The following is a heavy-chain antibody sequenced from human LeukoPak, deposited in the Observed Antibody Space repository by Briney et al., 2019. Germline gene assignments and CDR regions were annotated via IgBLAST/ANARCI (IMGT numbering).Heavy chain of an antibody. CDR3: ARDSLIDGSGNWNPEGFDP. V-gene: IGHV4-59*01. J-gene: IGHJ5*02. CDR2: IYYSGST. D-gene: IGHD1-20*01. CDR1: GGSISSYY. Sequence: SETLSLTCTVSGGSISSYYWSWIRQPPGKGLEWIGYIYYSGSTNYNPSLKSRVTISVDTSKNQFSLKLSSVTAADTAVYYCARDSLIDGSGNWNPEGFDPWGQGTLVTVSS.